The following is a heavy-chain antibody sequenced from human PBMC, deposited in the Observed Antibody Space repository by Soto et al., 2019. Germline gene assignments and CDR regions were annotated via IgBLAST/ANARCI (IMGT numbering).Heavy chain of an antibody. V-gene: IGHV3-23*01. D-gene: IGHD3-3*02. Sequence: GGSLRLSCAASGFTFSSYAMSWVRQAPGKGLEWVSAVVGSGGSTYYADSVKGRFTISRDNSKNTLFLQMNSLRAEGTAVYYCAKVSPISPRPHHPGTEVLPQGTTFT. CDR2: VVGSGGST. CDR3: AKVSPISPRPHHPGTEV. J-gene: IGHJ6*02. CDR1: GFTFSSYA.